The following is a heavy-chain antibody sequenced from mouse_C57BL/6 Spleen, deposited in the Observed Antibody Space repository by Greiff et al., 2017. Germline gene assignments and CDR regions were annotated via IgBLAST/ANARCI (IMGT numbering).Heavy chain of an antibody. CDR3: ARKGYGSSLYWYFDV. D-gene: IGHD1-1*01. J-gene: IGHJ1*03. CDR2: IYPGSGST. V-gene: IGHV1-55*01. CDR1: GYTFTSYW. Sequence: VQLQQPGAELVKPGASVKMSCKASGYTFTSYWITWVKQRPGQGLEWIGDIYPGSGSTNYNEKFKSKATLTVDTSSSTAYMQLSSLTSEDSAVYYCARKGYGSSLYWYFDVWGTGTTVTVAS.